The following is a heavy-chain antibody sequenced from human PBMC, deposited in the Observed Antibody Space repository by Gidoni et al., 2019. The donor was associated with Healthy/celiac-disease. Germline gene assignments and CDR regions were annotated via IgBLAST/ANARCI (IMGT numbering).Heavy chain of an antibody. CDR1: GGSFSGYY. CDR2: INHSGST. V-gene: IGHV4-34*01. CDR3: ARAVAAAGTSNYYYYGMDV. Sequence: QVQLQQWGAGLLKPSETLSLTCAVYGGSFSGYYWSWIRQPPGKGLEWIGEINHSGSTNYNPSLKSRVTISVDTSKNQFSLKLSSVTAADTAVYYCARAVAAAGTSNYYYYGMDVWGKGTTVTVSS. D-gene: IGHD6-13*01. J-gene: IGHJ6*04.